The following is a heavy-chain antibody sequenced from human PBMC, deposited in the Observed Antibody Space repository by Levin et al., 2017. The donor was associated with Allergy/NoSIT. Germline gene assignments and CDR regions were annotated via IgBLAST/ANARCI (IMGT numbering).Heavy chain of an antibody. CDR1: GFTFSAYA. V-gene: IGHV3-21*06. J-gene: IGHJ6*02. CDR3: ARDVDTAVDKTQLDV. Sequence: GGSLRLSCAASGFTFSAYAMNWVRQAPGKGLEWVSFINSDSRNAYNADSVKGRFTISRDNAKNSLYLQMNSLRAEDTAVYYCARDVDTAVDKTQLDVWGQGTTVTVSS. D-gene: IGHD5-18*01. CDR2: INSDSRNA.